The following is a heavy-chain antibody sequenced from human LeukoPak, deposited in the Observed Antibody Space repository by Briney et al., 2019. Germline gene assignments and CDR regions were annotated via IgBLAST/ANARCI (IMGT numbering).Heavy chain of an antibody. CDR3: ASSSTGWDYYDSSGYYAFDY. CDR1: GGSISSYY. J-gene: IGHJ4*02. Sequence: SETLSLTRTVSGGSISSYYWSWIRQPAGKGVEWIGYIYYSGSTNYNPSLKSRVTISVDTSKNQFSLKLSSVTAADTAVYYCASSSTGWDYYDSSGYYAFDYWGQGTLVTVSS. CDR2: IYYSGST. D-gene: IGHD3-22*01. V-gene: IGHV4-59*08.